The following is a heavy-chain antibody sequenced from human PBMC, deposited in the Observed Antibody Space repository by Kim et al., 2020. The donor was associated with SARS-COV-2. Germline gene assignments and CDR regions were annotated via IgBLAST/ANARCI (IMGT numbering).Heavy chain of an antibody. V-gene: IGHV3-21*01. CDR3: ASSLSGPSYP. J-gene: IGHJ5*02. CDR1: GFTFSSYS. Sequence: GGSLRLSCAASGFTFSSYSMNWVRQAPGKGLEWVASIRSSSSYIYYADSVKGRFTISRDNAKNSLYLQMNSLRAEDTAVYYCASSLSGPSYPWGQGTLVTVSS. CDR2: IRSSSSYI.